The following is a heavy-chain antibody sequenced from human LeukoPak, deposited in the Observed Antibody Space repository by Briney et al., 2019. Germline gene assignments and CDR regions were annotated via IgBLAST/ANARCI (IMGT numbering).Heavy chain of an antibody. CDR3: AKDGRYFDWSKAGMDV. Sequence: PGGSLRLSCAASGFTFSSYAMSWVRQAPGKGLEWVSAISGSGGSTYYADSVKGRFTISRDNSKNTLYLQMNSLRAEDTAVYYCAKDGRYFDWSKAGMDVWGQGTTVTVSS. D-gene: IGHD3-9*01. CDR1: GFTFSSYA. V-gene: IGHV3-23*01. CDR2: ISGSGGST. J-gene: IGHJ6*02.